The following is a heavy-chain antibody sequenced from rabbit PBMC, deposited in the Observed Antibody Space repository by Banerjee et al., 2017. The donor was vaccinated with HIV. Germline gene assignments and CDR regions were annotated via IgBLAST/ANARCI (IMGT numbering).Heavy chain of an antibody. CDR3: ARGDL. CDR2: IDVGSSDYT. CDR1: GFSFSSHYC. V-gene: IGHV1S45*01. J-gene: IGHJ4*01. Sequence: QEQLKETGGGLVQPGGSLTLSCKASGFSFSSHYCVNWVRQARGKGLEWIACIDVGSSDYTYYASWAKGRFTISKTSSTTVTLQMTSLTAADTATYFGARGDLWGQGTLVTVS.